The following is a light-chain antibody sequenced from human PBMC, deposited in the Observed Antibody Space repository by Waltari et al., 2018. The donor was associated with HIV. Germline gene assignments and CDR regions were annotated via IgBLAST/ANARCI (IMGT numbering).Light chain of an antibody. CDR2: TNS. CDR1: SSNIGAGYD. J-gene: IGLJ2*01. CDR3: QSYDSRLSDSVV. V-gene: IGLV1-40*01. Sequence: QSVLTQPPSVSGAPGQRVTISCTGSSSNIGAGYDVHWYQQLPGTAPKLLIYTNSNRPSGVPDRFSGSKSGTSASLAITGLQADDEAHYYCQSYDSRLSDSVVFGGGTTLTVL.